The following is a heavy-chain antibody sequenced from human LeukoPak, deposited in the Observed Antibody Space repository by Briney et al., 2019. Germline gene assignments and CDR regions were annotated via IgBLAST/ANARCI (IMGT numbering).Heavy chain of an antibody. CDR3: ARSGGSTYYDSSGYLPYNWFDP. V-gene: IGHV1-69*04. CDR1: GGTFSSYA. CDR2: IIPILGIA. D-gene: IGHD3-22*01. Sequence: SVKVSCKASGGTFSSYAISWVRQAPGQGLEWMGRIIPILGIANYAQKFQGRVTITTDESTSTAYMELSSLRSEDTAVYYCARSGGSTYYDSSGYLPYNWFDPWGQGTLVTVSS. J-gene: IGHJ5*02.